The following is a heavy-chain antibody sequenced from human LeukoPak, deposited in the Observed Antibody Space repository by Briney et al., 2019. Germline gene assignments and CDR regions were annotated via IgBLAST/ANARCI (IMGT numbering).Heavy chain of an antibody. Sequence: PSETLSLTCSVSGGFISSGGYYWSWIRQHPGKGLEWIGYIYYSGSTYYNPSLKSRVTISVDTSKNQFSLKLSSVTAADTAVYYCARCLTLMGGGYVRWGQGTLVTVSS. CDR3: ARCLTLMGGGYVR. J-gene: IGHJ4*02. CDR2: IYYSGST. D-gene: IGHD5-12*01. V-gene: IGHV4-31*03. CDR1: GGFISSGGYY.